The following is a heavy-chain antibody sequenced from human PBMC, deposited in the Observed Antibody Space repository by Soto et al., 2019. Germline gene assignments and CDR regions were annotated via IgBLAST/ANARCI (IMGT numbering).Heavy chain of an antibody. D-gene: IGHD1-26*01. Sequence: EVQLVESGGGLVQPGGSLRLSCAASGFTFSTYWMHWVRQVPGKGLVWVSHIDNDGISTTYADSVKGRFTISRDNAKNTRYLQMNSLRAEDTAVYSCVRDDFGLGIDYWGLGTLVTVSS. CDR2: IDNDGIST. CDR1: GFTFSTYW. J-gene: IGHJ4*02. CDR3: VRDDFGLGIDY. V-gene: IGHV3-74*01.